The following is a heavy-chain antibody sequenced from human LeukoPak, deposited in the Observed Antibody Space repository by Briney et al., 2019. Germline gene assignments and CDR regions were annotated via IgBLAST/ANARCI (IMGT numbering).Heavy chain of an antibody. CDR1: GGSISSSSYY. D-gene: IGHD1-26*01. CDR3: AREGIRELLGRWFDP. Sequence: SETLSLTCTVSGGSISSSSYYWGWIRQPPGKGLEWIGSIYYSGSTYYNPSLKSRVTISVDTSKNQFSLKLSSVTAADTAVYYCAREGIRELLGRWFDPWGQGTLVTVSS. CDR2: IYYSGST. V-gene: IGHV4-39*07. J-gene: IGHJ5*02.